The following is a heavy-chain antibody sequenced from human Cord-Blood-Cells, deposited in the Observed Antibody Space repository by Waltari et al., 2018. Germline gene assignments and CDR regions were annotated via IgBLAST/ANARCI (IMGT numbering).Heavy chain of an antibody. Sequence: ELQLVQSGSELKKLAATVKITCKVSGDTFTNYYMHLVQQAPGEGLEWMGLVKPKDGETIYAEKSQGRVTITRDTSTDPAYRELSSLRTEDPAVYSCSTESRALYKELVDYWGQGTLVPVSP. J-gene: IGHJ4*02. CDR3: STESRALYKELVDY. D-gene: IGHD1-26*01. CDR1: GDTFTNYY. V-gene: IGHV1-69-2*01. CDR2: VKPKDGET.